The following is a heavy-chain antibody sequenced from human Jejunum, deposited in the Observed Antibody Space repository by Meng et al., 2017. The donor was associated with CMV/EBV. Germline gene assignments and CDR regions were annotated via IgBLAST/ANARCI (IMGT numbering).Heavy chain of an antibody. CDR2: IYHTGKT. V-gene: IGHV4-31*02. CDR1: GASIISGGYY. CDR3: ERDYGSNHNGQDP. J-gene: IGHJ5*02. D-gene: IGHD1-14*01. Sequence: GASIISGGYYWGWSRQRHGKGLEWIGYIYHTGKTDYNPTIQSRVSMSVDKSKGQFFLQLDSVTAADTAVYECERDYGSNHNGQDPWGQGMLVTVSS.